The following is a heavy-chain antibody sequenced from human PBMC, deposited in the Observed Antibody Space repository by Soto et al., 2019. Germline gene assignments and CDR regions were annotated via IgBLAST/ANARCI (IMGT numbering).Heavy chain of an antibody. CDR3: AKGGLGYAFDI. D-gene: IGHD7-27*01. Sequence: VQLLESGGSLVQPGESLRLSCAASGLTFSSYAMTWVRQAPGKGLEWVSAISGSGGSTYYADSVKGRFAISRDNSRNTLYLQMNSLRAEDTALYYCAKGGLGYAFDIWGQGTLVTVSS. V-gene: IGHV3-23*01. CDR2: ISGSGGST. CDR1: GLTFSSYA. J-gene: IGHJ3*02.